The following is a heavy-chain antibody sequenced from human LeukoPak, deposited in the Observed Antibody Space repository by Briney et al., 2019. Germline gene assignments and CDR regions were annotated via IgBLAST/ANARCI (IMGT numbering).Heavy chain of an antibody. CDR2: IYSGGST. Sequence: GGSLRLSCAASGFTFSRNAMNWVRQAPGKGLEWVSVIYSGGSTYYADSVKGRFTISRDNSKNTLYLQMNSLRAEDTAVYYCARDSDYTSISYGMDVWGQGTTVTVSS. CDR1: GFTFSRNA. CDR3: ARDSDYTSISYGMDV. D-gene: IGHD4-11*01. V-gene: IGHV3-53*01. J-gene: IGHJ6*02.